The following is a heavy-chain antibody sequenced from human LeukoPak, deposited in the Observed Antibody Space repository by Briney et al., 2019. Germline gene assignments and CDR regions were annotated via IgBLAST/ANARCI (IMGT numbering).Heavy chain of an antibody. Sequence: PGRSLRLSCTASGFTFGDCAMSWVRQAPGKGLEWVGFIRSKAYGGTTEYAASVKGRFTISRDDSKSIAYLQMNSLKTEDTAVYYCTRLTYYYGMDVWGQGTTVTVSS. V-gene: IGHV3-49*04. CDR2: IRSKAYGGTT. CDR1: GFTFGDCA. CDR3: TRLTYYYGMDV. J-gene: IGHJ6*02.